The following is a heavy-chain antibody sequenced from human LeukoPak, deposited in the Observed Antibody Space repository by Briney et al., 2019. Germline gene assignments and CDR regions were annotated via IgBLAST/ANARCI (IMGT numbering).Heavy chain of an antibody. J-gene: IGHJ3*02. CDR2: IYPGDSDT. CDR1: GYSFTSYW. CDR3: ARRGYCSSTSCRGVGAFDI. Sequence: GESLKISCKGSGYSFTSYWIGWVRQMPGKGLEWMGIIYPGDSDTRYSPSFQGQVTTSADKSISTAYLQWSSLKASDTAMYYCARRGYCSSTSCRGVGAFDIWGQGTMVTVSS. V-gene: IGHV5-51*01. D-gene: IGHD2-2*01.